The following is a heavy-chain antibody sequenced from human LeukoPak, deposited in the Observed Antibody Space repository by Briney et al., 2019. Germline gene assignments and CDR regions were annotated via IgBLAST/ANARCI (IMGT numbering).Heavy chain of an antibody. CDR1: GGSVSSGRFS. Sequence: SETLSLTCTVSGGSVSSGRFSWTWIRQHPGKGLEWVGCIYYSGGTYFNPSLRSRVTISVDTSKNQFSLKLSSVTAADTAVYYCARGYYYDSSGYFLDYWGQGTLVTVSS. V-gene: IGHV4-39*07. J-gene: IGHJ4*02. D-gene: IGHD3-22*01. CDR2: IYYSGGT. CDR3: ARGYYYDSSGYFLDY.